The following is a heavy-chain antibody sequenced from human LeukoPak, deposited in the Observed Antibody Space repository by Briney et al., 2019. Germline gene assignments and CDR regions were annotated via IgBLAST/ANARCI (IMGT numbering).Heavy chain of an antibody. CDR2: ISYDGSNK. V-gene: IGHV3-30-3*01. CDR3: ARDRTREDY. Sequence: GRSLRLSCAASGFTFSSYAMHWVRQAPGKGLEWVAVISYDGSNKYYADSVKGRFTISRDNAKNSLYLQMNSLRAEDTAVYYCARDRTREDYWGQGTLVTVSS. D-gene: IGHD2-2*01. CDR1: GFTFSSYA. J-gene: IGHJ4*02.